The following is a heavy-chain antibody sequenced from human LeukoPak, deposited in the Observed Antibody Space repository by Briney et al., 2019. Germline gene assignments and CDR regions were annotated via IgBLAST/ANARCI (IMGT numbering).Heavy chain of an antibody. Sequence: SETLSLTCTVYGGSISSSSYYWGWIRQGPGKGLEWIGTIYDSGSTYYNPSLTTRVTISVDTSKTQFSLKLSSVTAADTAVYYCASRYDYSNYIDYWGQGTLVTVSS. CDR3: ASRYDYSNYIDY. D-gene: IGHD4-11*01. V-gene: IGHV4-39*01. CDR1: GGSISSSSYY. CDR2: IYDSGST. J-gene: IGHJ4*02.